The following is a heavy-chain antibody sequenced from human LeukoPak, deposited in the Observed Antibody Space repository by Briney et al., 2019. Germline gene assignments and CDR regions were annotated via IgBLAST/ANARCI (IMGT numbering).Heavy chain of an antibody. V-gene: IGHV4-39*07. J-gene: IGHJ4*02. CDR1: GGSISSSSYY. D-gene: IGHD3-3*01. CDR3: DRNAHHETTFGVMMHYFDY. CDR2: IYYSGST. Sequence: SETLSLTCTVSGGSISSSSYYWGWIRQPPWKGLERIGSIYYSGSTYHSPSLNSRVTTPVNTSTHQFSLKCNSVSAADTAVYYCDRNAHHETTFGVMMHYFDYWGQGTLVTVSS.